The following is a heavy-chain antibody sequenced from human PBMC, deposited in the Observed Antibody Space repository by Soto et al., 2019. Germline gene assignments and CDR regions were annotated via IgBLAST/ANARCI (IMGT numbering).Heavy chain of an antibody. J-gene: IGHJ6*03. D-gene: IGHD4-17*01. CDR1: GFTFSNFG. CDR2: MSDSGGGT. CDR3: AKLSGDFNDDSYYMDV. Sequence: GGSLRLSCAGSGFTFSNFGMNWVRRAPGKGLEWVAFMSDSGGGTFYADSVNGRVTISRDNSKNTLYLQMNRLSSEDTAVYYCAKLSGDFNDDSYYMDVWGKGTTVTVSS. V-gene: IGHV3-30*18.